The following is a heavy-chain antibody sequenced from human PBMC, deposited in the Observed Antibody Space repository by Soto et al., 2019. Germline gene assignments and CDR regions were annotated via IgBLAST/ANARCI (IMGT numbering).Heavy chain of an antibody. CDR2: IWYDGSNK. D-gene: IGHD3-22*01. Sequence: QVQLVESGGGVVQPGRSLRLSCAASGFTFSSYGMHWVRQAPGKGLEWVAVIWYDGSNKYYADSVKGRFTISRDNSKNTLYLQMNSLRAEDTAVYYCARDGMVVGAGYYFDYWGQGTLVTVSS. J-gene: IGHJ4*02. CDR3: ARDGMVVGAGYYFDY. CDR1: GFTFSSYG. V-gene: IGHV3-33*01.